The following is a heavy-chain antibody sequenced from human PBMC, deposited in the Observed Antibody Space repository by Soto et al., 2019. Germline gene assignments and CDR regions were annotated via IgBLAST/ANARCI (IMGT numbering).Heavy chain of an antibody. CDR2: IIPILGIA. Sequence: QVQLVQSGAEVKKPGSSVKVSCKASGGTFSSYTISWVRQAPGQGLEWMGRIIPILGIANYAQKFQGRVTITADNSTSTAEMELSSLRSEDTGVYYCAIGEDGKAAYYYGMDVWGQGTTVTVSS. CDR1: GGTFSSYT. V-gene: IGHV1-69*02. J-gene: IGHJ6*01. D-gene: IGHD1-26*01. CDR3: AIGEDGKAAYYYGMDV.